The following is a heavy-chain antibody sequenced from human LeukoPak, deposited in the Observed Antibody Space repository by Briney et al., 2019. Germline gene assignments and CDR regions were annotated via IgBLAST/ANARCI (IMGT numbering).Heavy chain of an antibody. D-gene: IGHD1-7*01. CDR1: GLTFRTTW. CDR2: MNGEGTTI. V-gene: IGHV3-74*01. CDR3: ATARNFRFEY. J-gene: IGHJ4*02. Sequence: GGSLRLSCVTSGLTFRTTWMHWVRQAPGKGLMWVSRMNGEGTTIDYADSVKGRFTVSRDYAKNTLFLQMNNLRTEDTALYFCATARNFRFEYWGQGSLVIVSA.